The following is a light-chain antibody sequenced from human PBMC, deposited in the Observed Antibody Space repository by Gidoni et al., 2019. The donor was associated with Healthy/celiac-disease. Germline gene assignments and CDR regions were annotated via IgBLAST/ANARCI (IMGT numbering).Light chain of an antibody. CDR3: QAWDSSTAV. Sequence: SYELTQPPSVSVSPGQTASITCSGDKLGDKYACWYKQKPGQSPVLVIYQDSKRHSGIPERFAGSNSGNTATLTISGTQAMEEADYYCQAWDSSTAVFGGGTKLTVL. J-gene: IGLJ2*01. CDR1: KLGDKY. V-gene: IGLV3-1*01. CDR2: QDS.